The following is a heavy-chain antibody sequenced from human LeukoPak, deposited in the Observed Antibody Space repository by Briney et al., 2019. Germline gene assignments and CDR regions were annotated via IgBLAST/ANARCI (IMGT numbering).Heavy chain of an antibody. CDR3: ARDRGGSWPTTDY. V-gene: IGHV4-59*02. CDR2: IYYSGST. J-gene: IGHJ4*02. Sequence: SECLSLTCTVSGGSVSNYYWSWIRRPPGKGLEWIGYIYYSGSTNYNPSLKSRVTISVDTSKNQFSLKLSSVTAADTAVYYCARDRGGSWPTTDYWGQGTLISVST. D-gene: IGHD2-15*01. CDR1: GGSVSNYY.